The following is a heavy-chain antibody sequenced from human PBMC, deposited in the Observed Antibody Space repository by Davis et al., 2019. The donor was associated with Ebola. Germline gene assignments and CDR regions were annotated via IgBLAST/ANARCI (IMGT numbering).Heavy chain of an antibody. J-gene: IGHJ4*02. D-gene: IGHD5-24*01. V-gene: IGHV4-59*02. Sequence: SETLSLTCSVSGGSVGSDYWSWIPQVPGKGLEWIAFISNGGRTIYNPSLRGRITISIDTSKIQFSLEVRSVTAADTAFYYCVRGSDAYRTGYWGQGTLVTVSS. CDR2: ISNGGRT. CDR1: GGSVGSDY. CDR3: VRGSDAYRTGY.